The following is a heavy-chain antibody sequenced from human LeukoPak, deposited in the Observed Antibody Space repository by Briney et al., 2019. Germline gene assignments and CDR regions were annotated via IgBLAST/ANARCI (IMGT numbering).Heavy chain of an antibody. CDR3: ARGKVVAHTPGQNSWDH. CDR2: IHTSGST. Sequence: PSETLSLTCTVSGGSISTYYWNWIRQPAGKGLEWVGRIHTSGSTVYNPSLRGRVTMSVDSSKNQFSLKLSSVTAADTAVYFCARGKVVAHTPGQNSWDHWGQGTLVIVSS. CDR1: GGSISTYY. V-gene: IGHV4-4*07. D-gene: IGHD2-21*01. J-gene: IGHJ4*02.